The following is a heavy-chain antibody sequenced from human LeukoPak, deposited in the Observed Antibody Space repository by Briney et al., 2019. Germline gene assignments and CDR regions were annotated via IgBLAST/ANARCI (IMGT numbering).Heavy chain of an antibody. CDR2: INPNSGGT. CDR3: ARTSITGTRTYGMDV. J-gene: IGHJ6*02. V-gene: IGHV1-2*02. CDR1: GYTFTGYY. D-gene: IGHD1-7*01. Sequence: SVKVSCKASGYTFTGYYMHWVRQAPGQGLEWMGWINPNSGGTNYAQKFQGRVTMTRDTSISTAYMELSRLRSDDMAVYYCARTSITGTRTYGMDVWGQGTTVTVSS.